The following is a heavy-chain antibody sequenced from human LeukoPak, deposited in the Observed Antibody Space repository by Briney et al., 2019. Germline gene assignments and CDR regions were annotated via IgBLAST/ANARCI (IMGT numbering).Heavy chain of an antibody. CDR3: ARDSSPWYDFWTSGTGYFQH. J-gene: IGHJ1*01. CDR2: ISSSSSYI. D-gene: IGHD3-3*01. V-gene: IGHV3-21*01. CDR1: GFTFSSYS. Sequence: GGSLRLSCAASGFTFSSYSMNWVRQAPGKGLEWVSSISSSSSYIYYADLVKGRFTISRDNAKNSLYLQMNSLRAEDTAVYYCARDSSPWYDFWTSGTGYFQHWGQGTLVTVSS.